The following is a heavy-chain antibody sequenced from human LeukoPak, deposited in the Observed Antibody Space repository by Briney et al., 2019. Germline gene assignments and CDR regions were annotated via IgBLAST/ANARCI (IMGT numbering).Heavy chain of an antibody. CDR3: ATVKYYYDSSGYSPYYYGMDI. CDR1: GYTLIELS. D-gene: IGHD3-22*01. CDR2: FDPEDGET. V-gene: IGHV1-24*01. Sequence: GASVKVSCTVSGYTLIELSMHWARQAPGKGLEWMGGFDPEDGETNYAQKFQGRVTITEDTSTAPAYMELSSLRSEETAVYYCATVKYYYDSSGYSPYYYGMDIWGQGTTVTVSS. J-gene: IGHJ6*02.